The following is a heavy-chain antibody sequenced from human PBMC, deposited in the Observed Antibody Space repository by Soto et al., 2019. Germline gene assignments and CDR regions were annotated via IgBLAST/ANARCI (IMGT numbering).Heavy chain of an antibody. CDR1: GFTFSSYE. CDR2: ISSSGSTI. CDR3: ARVLTSGVVIIVYYYGMDV. J-gene: IGHJ6*02. D-gene: IGHD3-3*01. Sequence: PGGSLRLSCAASGFTFSSYEMNWVRQAPGKGLEWVSYISSSGSTIYYADSVKGRFTISRDNAKNSLYLQMNSLRAEDTAVYYCARVLTSGVVIIVYYYGMDVWGQGTTVTVSS. V-gene: IGHV3-48*03.